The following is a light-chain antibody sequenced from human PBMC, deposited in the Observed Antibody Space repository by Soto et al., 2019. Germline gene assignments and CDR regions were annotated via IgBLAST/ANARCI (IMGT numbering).Light chain of an antibody. Sequence: ELVLTQSPGTLSLSPGERATLSCRASQSFDSKYLAWYQQRPGQPPRLLIYSASSRATGIPDRFSGSGSGTDYTLTISRLEPEDVAVYYCHQYGGSPLTFGQRTKLEIK. CDR1: QSFDSKY. V-gene: IGKV3-20*01. CDR3: HQYGGSPLT. CDR2: SAS. J-gene: IGKJ2*01.